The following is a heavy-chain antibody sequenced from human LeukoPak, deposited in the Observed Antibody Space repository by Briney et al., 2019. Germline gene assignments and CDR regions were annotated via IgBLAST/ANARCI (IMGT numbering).Heavy chain of an antibody. CDR3: AKDAGNDYGDYVGAFDI. CDR2: ISGSGGST. J-gene: IGHJ3*02. V-gene: IGHV3-23*01. CDR1: GFTFSSYA. Sequence: GGSLRLSCAASGFTFSSYAMSWVRQAPGKGLEWVSAISGSGGSTYYADSVKGRFTISRDNSKNTLYLQMNSLRAEDTAVYYCAKDAGNDYGDYVGAFDIWGQGTMVTVSS. D-gene: IGHD4-17*01.